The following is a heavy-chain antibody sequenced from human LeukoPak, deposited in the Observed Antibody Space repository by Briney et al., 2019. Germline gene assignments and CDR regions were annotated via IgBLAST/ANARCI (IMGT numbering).Heavy chain of an antibody. D-gene: IGHD5-18*01. CDR2: IYYSGST. Sequence: SETLSLTCTVSGGSISSNNYYWGWIRQPPGKGLEWIASIYYSGSTYYNPSLKSRVTISVDTSKNPFSLKVTSVTAEDTAVYYCTRHEQYSYGQVDYWGQGTLVTVSS. CDR1: GGSISSNNYY. CDR3: TRHEQYSYGQVDY. J-gene: IGHJ4*02. V-gene: IGHV4-39*01.